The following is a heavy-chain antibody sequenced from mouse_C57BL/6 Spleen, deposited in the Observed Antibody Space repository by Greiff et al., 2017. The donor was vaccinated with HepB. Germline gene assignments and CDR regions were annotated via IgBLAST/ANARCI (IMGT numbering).Heavy chain of an antibody. Sequence: EVHLVESGGGLVKPGGSLKLSCAASGFTFSSYAMSWVRQTPEKRLEWVATISDGGSYTYYPDNVKGRFTISRDNAKNNLYLQMSHLKSEDTAMYYCAREVPLLYYFDYWGQGTTLTVSS. J-gene: IGHJ2*01. D-gene: IGHD1-2*01. CDR2: ISDGGSYT. CDR1: GFTFSSYA. V-gene: IGHV5-4*01. CDR3: AREVPLLYYFDY.